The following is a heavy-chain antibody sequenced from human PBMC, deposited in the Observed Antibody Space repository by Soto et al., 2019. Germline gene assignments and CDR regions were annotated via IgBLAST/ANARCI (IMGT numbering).Heavy chain of an antibody. V-gene: IGHV3-21*01. D-gene: IGHD3-10*01. J-gene: IGHJ6*02. CDR2: ISSSSSYI. Sequence: PGGSLRLSCAASGFTFSSYSMNWVRQAPGKGLEWVSSISSSSSYIYYADSVKGRFTISRDNAKNSLYLQMNSLRAEDTAVYYCARDREGFGELRPYYYYGMDVWGQGTTVTVSS. CDR3: ARDREGFGELRPYYYYGMDV. CDR1: GFTFSSYS.